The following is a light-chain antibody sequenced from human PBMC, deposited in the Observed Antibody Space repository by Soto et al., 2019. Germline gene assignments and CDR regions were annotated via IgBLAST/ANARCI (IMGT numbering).Light chain of an antibody. CDR1: QSVSSSY. CDR2: GAS. CDR3: QQYGSSPWT. J-gene: IGKJ1*01. Sequence: ETVLTQSPGTLSLSPGEGATLSCRASQSVSSSYLAWYQQKPGQAPRLLIYGASSRATGIPDRFSGSGSGTDFTLTISRLEPEDFAVYYCQQYGSSPWTFGQGAKADIK. V-gene: IGKV3-20*01.